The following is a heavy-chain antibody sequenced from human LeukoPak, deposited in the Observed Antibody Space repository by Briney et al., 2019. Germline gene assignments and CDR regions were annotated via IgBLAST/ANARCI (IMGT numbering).Heavy chain of an antibody. CDR2: INPNSGGT. J-gene: IGHJ6*03. Sequence: ASVNVSCKASGYTFTGYYMHWVRQAPGQGLEWMGWINPNSGGTNYAQKFQGRVTMTRDTSISTAYMELSRLRSDDTAVYYCARVPIVDDSSGYYYLYYYYYMDVWGKGTTVTVSS. V-gene: IGHV1-2*02. CDR3: ARVPIVDDSSGYYYLYYYYYMDV. CDR1: GYTFTGYY. D-gene: IGHD3-22*01.